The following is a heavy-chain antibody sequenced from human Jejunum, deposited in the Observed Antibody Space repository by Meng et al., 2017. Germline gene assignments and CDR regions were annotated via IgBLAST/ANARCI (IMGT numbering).Heavy chain of an antibody. CDR2: MYFSGST. D-gene: IGHD3-22*01. CDR1: GVSVNRGSYY. CDR3: ARGHFDKYFDS. V-gene: IGHV4-61*01. Sequence: QVQLQQSGQVLVRPSETLSLTCTNSGVSVNRGSYYWSWIRQPPGKGLEWIGYMYFSGSTNYNASLKSRVTISVDTSKKQFSLKLTSVTAADTAVYYCARGHFDKYFDSWGQGTLVTVSS. J-gene: IGHJ4*02.